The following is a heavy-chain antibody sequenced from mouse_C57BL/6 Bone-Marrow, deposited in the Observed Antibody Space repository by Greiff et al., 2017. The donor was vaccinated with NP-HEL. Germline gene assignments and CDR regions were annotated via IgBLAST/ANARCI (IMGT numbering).Heavy chain of an antibody. Sequence: EVKLMESGGGLVQPGESLKLSCESNEYEFPTHDMSWVRKTPETRLELVAAINSDGGSTYYPDTMERRFIISRDNTKKTLYLQMSSLRSEDTALYYCARHDGYSSYWYFDVWGTGTTVTVSS. CDR2: INSDGGST. D-gene: IGHD2-3*01. J-gene: IGHJ1*03. CDR1: EYEFPTHD. V-gene: IGHV5-2*01. CDR3: ARHDGYSSYWYFDV.